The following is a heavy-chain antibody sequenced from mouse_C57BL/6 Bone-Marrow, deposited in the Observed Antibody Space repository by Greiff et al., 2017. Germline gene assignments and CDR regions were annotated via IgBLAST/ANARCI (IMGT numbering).Heavy chain of an antibody. D-gene: IGHD2-5*01. CDR2: IDPENGDT. CDR1: GFNIKDDY. V-gene: IGHV14-4*01. CDR3: TTAYYYSNYAY. J-gene: IGHJ3*01. Sequence: EVQLQQSGAELVRPGASVKLSCTASGFNIKDDYMHWVKQRPEQGLEWIGWIDPENGDTEYASKFQGKATITADTSSNTAYLQLSSLTSEDTAVYYCTTAYYYSNYAYWGQGTLVTVSA.